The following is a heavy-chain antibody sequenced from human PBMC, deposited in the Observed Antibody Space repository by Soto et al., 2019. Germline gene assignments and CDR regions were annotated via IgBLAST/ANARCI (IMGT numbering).Heavy chain of an antibody. CDR3: ARGGRPRTGGSGSYYKANYYYYGMDV. CDR1: GGSFSGYY. V-gene: IGHV4-34*01. D-gene: IGHD3-10*01. J-gene: IGHJ6*02. CDR2: INHTGSN. Sequence: PSATLSHTCAVYGGSFSGYYWGRIRQPPGKRLEWIGEINHTGSNNYTTSPKSSLNISVDTSKNQFSLKLSSVTAADTDVYYCARGGRPRTGGSGSYYKANYYYYGMDVWGQGTTV.